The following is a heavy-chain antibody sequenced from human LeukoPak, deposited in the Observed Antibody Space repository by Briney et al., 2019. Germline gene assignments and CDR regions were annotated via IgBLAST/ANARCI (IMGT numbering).Heavy chain of an antibody. CDR3: ARHASGSYTY. CDR1: GGSISSYY. Sequence: PSETLSLTCTVSGGSISSYYWSWIRQPPGKGLEWIGYIYTSGSTNYNPSLKSRVTISVDTSKNQFSLKLSSVTAADTAVYYCARHASGSYTYWGQGTLVTVSS. CDR2: IYTSGST. D-gene: IGHD1-26*01. J-gene: IGHJ4*02. V-gene: IGHV4-4*09.